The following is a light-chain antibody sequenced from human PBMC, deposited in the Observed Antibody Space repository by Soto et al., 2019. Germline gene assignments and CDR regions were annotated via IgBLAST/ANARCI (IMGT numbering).Light chain of an antibody. Sequence: EIVLTQSPGTLSLSPGERATLSCGTSQSISSGFLAWYQQKSGQAPRLLIYSASTRATGIPERFSGSGSGTDFNLSISRLEPEDFAVYYCQQYDSSPLNFGGGTQVEIK. CDR2: SAS. J-gene: IGKJ4*01. V-gene: IGKV3-20*01. CDR3: QQYDSSPLN. CDR1: QSISSGF.